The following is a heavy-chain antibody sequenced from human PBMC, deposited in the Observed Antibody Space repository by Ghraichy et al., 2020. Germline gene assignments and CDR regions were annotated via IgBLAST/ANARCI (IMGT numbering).Heavy chain of an antibody. CDR1: GYTFTSYG. CDR3: ARGGRFLEWYILFDY. CDR2: ISAYNGNT. J-gene: IGHJ4*02. Sequence: ASVKVSCKASGYTFTSYGISWVRQAPGQGLEWMGWISAYNGNTNYAQKLQGRVTMTTDTSTSTAYMELRSLRSDDTAVYYCARGGRFLEWYILFDYWGQGTLVTVSS. V-gene: IGHV1-18*01. D-gene: IGHD3-3*01.